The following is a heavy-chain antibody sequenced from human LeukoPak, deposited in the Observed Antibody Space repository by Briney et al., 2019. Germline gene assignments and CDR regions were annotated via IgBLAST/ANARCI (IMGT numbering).Heavy chain of an antibody. CDR1: GGSISSYF. D-gene: IGHD1-1*01. CDR3: ARTTGGRYFGGYYFDY. V-gene: IGHV4-4*07. J-gene: IGHJ4*02. Sequence: SETLSLTCTVSGGSISSYFWSWIRQPAGKGLEYIGRIYATGSTTYNPSLKSRVTISVDMSKNQFSLKLSSVTAADTAVYYCARTTGGRYFGGYYFDYWGQGTLVTVSS. CDR2: IYATGST.